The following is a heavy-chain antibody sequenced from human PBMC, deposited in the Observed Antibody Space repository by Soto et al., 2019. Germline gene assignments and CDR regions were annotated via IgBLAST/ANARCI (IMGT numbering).Heavy chain of an antibody. CDR1: GGTFSSYA. CDR2: IIPIFGTA. V-gene: IGHV1-69*01. CDR3: ARAATTAGTLPDC. D-gene: IGHD4-17*01. Sequence: QVQLVQSGAEVKKPGSSVKVSCKASGGTFSSYAISWVRQAPGQGLEWMGGIIPIFGTANYAQKFQGRVTITADESTSHAYRALSSLRSEETAVYYCARAATTAGTLPDCWGQGTLVTVSS. J-gene: IGHJ4*02.